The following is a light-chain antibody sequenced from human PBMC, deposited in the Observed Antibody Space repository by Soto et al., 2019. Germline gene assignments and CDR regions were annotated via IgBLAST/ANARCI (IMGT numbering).Light chain of an antibody. V-gene: IGLV2-8*01. CDR3: SSYAASNNFVV. CDR2: EVS. J-gene: IGLJ2*01. Sequence: QSALTQPPSASGSPGQSVTISCTGTSSDVGGYNYVSWYQHHPGKAPKLMIYEVSKRPSGVPDRFSGSKSANTASLTVSGRQAEDEADYYCSSYAASNNFVVFGGGTKLTVL. CDR1: SSDVGGYNY.